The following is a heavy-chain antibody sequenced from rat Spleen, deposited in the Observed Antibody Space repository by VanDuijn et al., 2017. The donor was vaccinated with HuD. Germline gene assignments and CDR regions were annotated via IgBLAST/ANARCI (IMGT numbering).Heavy chain of an antibody. CDR2: MWSDGDT. Sequence: QVQLKESGPGLVQPSQTLSLTCTVSGFSLSNYGVFWVRQPPGKGLEWMGVMWSDGDTSYNSALKSRLSISRDTSKSQVFLKMSSLQTEDTATYYCARGYDGSYYPFMDAWGQGASVTVSS. V-gene: IGHV2-32*01. J-gene: IGHJ4*01. CDR1: GFSLSNYG. D-gene: IGHD1-12*02. CDR3: ARGYDGSYYPFMDA.